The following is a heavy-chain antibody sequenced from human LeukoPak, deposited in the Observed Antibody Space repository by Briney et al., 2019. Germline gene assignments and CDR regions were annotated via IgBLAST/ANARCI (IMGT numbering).Heavy chain of an antibody. CDR1: VFTFSSYS. CDR2: ISSSSSTI. Sequence: GGSLRLSCAASVFTFSSYSMNWVRQAPGKGLEWVSYISSSSSTIYYADSVKGRFTISRDNAKNSLYLQMNSLRAEDTAVYYCARAPLYCSSTSCYPLYAFDIWGQGTMVTVSS. J-gene: IGHJ3*02. D-gene: IGHD2-2*01. CDR3: ARAPLYCSSTSCYPLYAFDI. V-gene: IGHV3-48*01.